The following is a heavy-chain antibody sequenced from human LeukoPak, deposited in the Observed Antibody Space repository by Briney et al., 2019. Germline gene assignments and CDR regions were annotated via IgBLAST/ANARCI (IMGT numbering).Heavy chain of an antibody. CDR1: GFTFSSYW. V-gene: IGHV3-7*03. Sequence: PGGSLRLSCAASGFTFSSYWMSWVRQAPGKGLEWVANIKQDGSEKYYVDSVKGRFTISRDNSKNTLYLQMNSLRAEDTAVYYCARDRHSGSSLVYFDYWGQGTLVTVSS. CDR2: IKQDGSEK. J-gene: IGHJ4*02. D-gene: IGHD1-26*01. CDR3: ARDRHSGSSLVYFDY.